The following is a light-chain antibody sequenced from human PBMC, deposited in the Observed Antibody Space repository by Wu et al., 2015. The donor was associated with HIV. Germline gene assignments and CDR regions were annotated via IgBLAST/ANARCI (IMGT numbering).Light chain of an antibody. CDR2: DAS. V-gene: IGKV3-11*01. CDR1: QTVYNY. Sequence: EIVLTQSPATLSLSPGERATLSCRASQTVYNYFAWYQQRPGQAPRLLIKDASNRASGIPDRFSGGGSGTDFTLTISSLEPEDFAVYYCQQRSNWPWTFGQGTKVEIK. CDR3: QQRSNWPWT. J-gene: IGKJ1*01.